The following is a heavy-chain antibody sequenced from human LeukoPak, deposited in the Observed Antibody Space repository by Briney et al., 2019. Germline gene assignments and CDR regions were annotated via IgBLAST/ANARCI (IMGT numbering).Heavy chain of an antibody. V-gene: IGHV4-59*03. Sequence: ETLSLTCILSGGSINTYYWSWIRQSPGKGLEWVGYVFLMTKVHYNPTLKSGVTMSLASPTNPVSMSVTSNTAADTAVYYCAAGAPKFLHLVSWGQGTLVS. CDR1: GGSINTYY. D-gene: IGHD3-3*02. CDR2: VFLMTKV. J-gene: IGHJ5*02. CDR3: AAGAPKFLHLVS.